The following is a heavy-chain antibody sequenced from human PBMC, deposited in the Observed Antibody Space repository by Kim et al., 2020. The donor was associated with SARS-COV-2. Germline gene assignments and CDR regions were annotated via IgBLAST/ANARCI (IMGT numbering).Heavy chain of an antibody. J-gene: IGHJ4*02. D-gene: IGHD6-19*01. CDR3: ARGSSGWHFDY. Sequence: TYDHPTPKSRVTISVATSKNQSSLKLSSVTAADTAVYYCARGSSGWHFDYWGQGTLVTVSS. V-gene: IGHV4-39*01. CDR2: T.